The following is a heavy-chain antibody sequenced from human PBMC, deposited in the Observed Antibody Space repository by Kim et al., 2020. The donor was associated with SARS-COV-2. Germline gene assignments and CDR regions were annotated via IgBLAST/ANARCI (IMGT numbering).Heavy chain of an antibody. J-gene: IGHJ3*02. V-gene: IGHV3-15*01. Sequence: TTEYAAPVKGRFTMSRDDSKNTLWLQMNNLKTEDTGVYYCATGDYGTFDIWGQGTMVTVSS. D-gene: IGHD3-10*01. CDR2: TT. CDR3: ATGDYGTFDI.